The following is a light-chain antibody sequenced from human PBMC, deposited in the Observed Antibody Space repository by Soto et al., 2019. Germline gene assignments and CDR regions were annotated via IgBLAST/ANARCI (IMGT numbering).Light chain of an antibody. V-gene: IGLV4-69*01. CDR1: SGHSNYV. J-gene: IGLJ2*01. Sequence: QSVLTQSPSASASLGASVKLTCTLSSGHSNYVIAWHQQQPEKGPRYLMKLNSDGSHSRGDGIPDRFSGSSSGAERSLTISGLQSEDEADYYCQTWDTGIRVFGGGTKLTVL. CDR2: LNSDGSH. CDR3: QTWDTGIRV.